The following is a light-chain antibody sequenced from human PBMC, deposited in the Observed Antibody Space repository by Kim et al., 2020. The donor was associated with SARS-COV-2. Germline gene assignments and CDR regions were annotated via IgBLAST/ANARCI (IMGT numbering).Light chain of an antibody. V-gene: IGKV1-39*01. Sequence: SASVGDKVTVTCRASQSISTYLNWFQQKPGKAPKLLMDAASTLQSGVPRRFTGSGSGTDFTLTINSLQPEDFAIYFCQQSYSPPYTFGQGTKLEI. CDR3: QQSYSPPYT. CDR2: AAS. CDR1: QSISTY. J-gene: IGKJ2*01.